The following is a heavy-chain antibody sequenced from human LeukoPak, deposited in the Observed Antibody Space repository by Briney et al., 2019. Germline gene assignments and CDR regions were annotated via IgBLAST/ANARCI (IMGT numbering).Heavy chain of an antibody. Sequence: PSETLSLTCSVSGASISTYYWSWIRQPPEKGLEWIGYIYYSGSTNYNPSLKSRVTISVDTSKNQFSLKLSSVTAADTAVYYCARMKERYFDWFRGVKDYYYYMDVWGKGTTVTISS. J-gene: IGHJ6*03. V-gene: IGHV4-59*01. D-gene: IGHD3-9*01. CDR3: ARMKERYFDWFRGVKDYYYYMDV. CDR2: IYYSGST. CDR1: GASISTYY.